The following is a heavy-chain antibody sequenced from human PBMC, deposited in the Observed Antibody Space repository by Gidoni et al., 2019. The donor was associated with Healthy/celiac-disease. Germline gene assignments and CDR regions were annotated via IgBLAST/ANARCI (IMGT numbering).Heavy chain of an antibody. J-gene: IGHJ2*01. V-gene: IGHV4-31*03. CDR1: GGSISRWGYY. Sequence: QVQLQESGPGLVKPSQTLSLTCTVSGGSISRWGYYWSWIRQHPGKALEWIGYTYYSGSTYYNPSLKSRVTISVDTSKNQFSLKLSSVTAADTAVYYCARSSYDSRPKLGWYFDLWGRGTLVTVSS. CDR3: ARSSYDSRPKLGWYFDL. D-gene: IGHD3-22*01. CDR2: TYYSGST.